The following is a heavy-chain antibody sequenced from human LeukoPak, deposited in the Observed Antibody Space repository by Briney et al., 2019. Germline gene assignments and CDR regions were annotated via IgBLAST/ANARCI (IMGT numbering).Heavy chain of an antibody. CDR3: AKDQEGATRGNYMDV. Sequence: PGGSLRLSCAASGFTFSTYGMHWVRQAPGKGLEWVAFIRYDGTNKYYADSVKGRLTISRDNSKNTLFLQMSSLRPEDTAVYYCAKDQEGATRGNYMDVWGKGTTITISS. CDR2: IRYDGTNK. D-gene: IGHD1-26*01. J-gene: IGHJ6*03. V-gene: IGHV3-30*02. CDR1: GFTFSTYG.